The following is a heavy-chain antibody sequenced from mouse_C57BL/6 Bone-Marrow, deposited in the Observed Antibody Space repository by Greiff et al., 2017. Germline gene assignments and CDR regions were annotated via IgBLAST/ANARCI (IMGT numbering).Heavy chain of an antibody. CDR1: GYTFTRYW. D-gene: IGHD2-1*01. CDR2: INPSSGYT. Sequence: QVHVKQSGAELAKPGASVKLSCKASGYTFTRYWMHWVNPRPGPGLDWIGYINPSSGYTTYNQKFKDKATWTADKSSSTAYMQLSSLTYEDSAVYYCARNDGNAYWGQGTTLTVST. CDR3: ARNDGNAY. J-gene: IGHJ2*01. V-gene: IGHV1-7*01.